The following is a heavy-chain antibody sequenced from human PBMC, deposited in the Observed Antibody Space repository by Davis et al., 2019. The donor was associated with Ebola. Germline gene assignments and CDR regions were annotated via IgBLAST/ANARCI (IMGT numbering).Heavy chain of an antibody. Sequence: GESLKISCAASGFTFGSDGMHWVRQAPGKGLEWVAFIGYDGSNKYYADSVKGRFTISRDNSKNTLYLQMSSLRADDTAVYYCARDSGYKDSSILDPWGLGTLVTVSS. CDR2: IGYDGSNK. CDR1: GFTFGSDG. J-gene: IGHJ5*02. D-gene: IGHD5-12*01. V-gene: IGHV3-33*01. CDR3: ARDSGYKDSSILDP.